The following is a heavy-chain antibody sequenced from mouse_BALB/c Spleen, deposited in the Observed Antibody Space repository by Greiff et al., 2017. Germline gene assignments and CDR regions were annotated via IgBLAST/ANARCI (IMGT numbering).Heavy chain of an antibody. J-gene: IGHJ1*01. CDR1: GFSFTSYG. CDR2: IWSDGST. V-gene: IGHV2-3*01. Sequence: VQLQQSGPGLVEPSQSLSITCTVSGFSFTSYGVSWVRQPPGKGLEWLGVIWSDGSTNYHSALISRLSISKDNSKSQVFLILNSLLTDDTATYYCAEREVRQRYFDVWGAGTTVTVSS. CDR3: AEREVRQRYFDV. D-gene: IGHD2-14*01.